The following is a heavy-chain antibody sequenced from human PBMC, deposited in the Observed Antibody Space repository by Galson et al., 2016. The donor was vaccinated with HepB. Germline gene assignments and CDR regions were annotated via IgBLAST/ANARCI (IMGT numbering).Heavy chain of an antibody. J-gene: IGHJ4*02. V-gene: IGHV4-39*01. CDR2: IYYSGST. CDR3: VRLSAAGHSFDF. CDR1: GDSISSSSFF. Sequence: SETLSLTCTVSGDSISSSSFFWGWIRQPPGEGLEYIGSIYYSGSTYHNPSLKSRVTISMDTSKNQLSLKVNSVTAADTAVYHCVRLSAAGHSFDFWGQGTLVTVSS. D-gene: IGHD6-13*01.